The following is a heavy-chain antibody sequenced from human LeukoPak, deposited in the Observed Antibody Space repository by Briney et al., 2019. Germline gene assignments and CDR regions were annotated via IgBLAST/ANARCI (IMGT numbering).Heavy chain of an antibody. CDR1: GFTFSGHW. D-gene: IGHD5-24*01. J-gene: IGHJ4*02. CDR3: ARARWYSSDY. V-gene: IGHV3-74*01. Sequence: GGSLRLSCAVSGFTFSGHWMFWVRHAPGKGLVWVSSTNSDGSSTGYTDSVKGRFTVSRDNAKNTLYLQMNSLRAEDTAVYYCARARWYSSDYWGQGTLVTVSS. CDR2: TNSDGSST.